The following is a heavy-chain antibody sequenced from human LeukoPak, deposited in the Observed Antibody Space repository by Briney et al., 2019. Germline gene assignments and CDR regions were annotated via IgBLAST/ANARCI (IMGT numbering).Heavy chain of an antibody. CDR3: AKDGSHGSGSYYEIDY. CDR2: ISYDGSNK. Sequence: PGGSLRLSCAASGFTFSSYGMHWVRQAPGKGLEWVAVISYDGSNKYYADSVEGRFTISRDNSKNTLYLQMNSLRAEDTAVYYCAKDGSHGSGSYYEIDYWGQGTLVTVSS. CDR1: GFTFSSYG. J-gene: IGHJ4*02. V-gene: IGHV3-30*18. D-gene: IGHD3-10*01.